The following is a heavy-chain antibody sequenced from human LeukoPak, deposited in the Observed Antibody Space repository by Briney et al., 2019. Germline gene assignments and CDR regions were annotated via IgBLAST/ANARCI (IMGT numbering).Heavy chain of an antibody. J-gene: IGHJ3*02. D-gene: IGHD3-22*01. V-gene: IGHV3-74*01. CDR2: IKSDGSRT. CDR1: GFTFSSYW. CDR3: VRVGYYESSGSPRAYDM. Sequence: GGSLRLSCEASGFTFSSYWMHWVRQAPGKGLVWFSRIKSDGSRTTYADSVKGRFTISRDNAKNTLYLQMNSLRAEDTAVYYCVRVGYYESSGSPRAYDMWGQGTMLTVSS.